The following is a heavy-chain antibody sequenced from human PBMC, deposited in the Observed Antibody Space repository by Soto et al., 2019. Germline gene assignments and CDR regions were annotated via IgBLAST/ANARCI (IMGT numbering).Heavy chain of an antibody. CDR3: ARVHVPSFDY. CDR1: GGSISSSTYY. V-gene: IGHV4-39*01. D-gene: IGHD1-1*01. J-gene: IGHJ4*02. Sequence: SETLSLTCTVSGGSISSSTYYWVWIRQPPGKGLEWIGSIYYSGTTYYNPSLKSRVTISIDTSKNQFSLKLSSVTAADTAVYYCARVHVPSFDYWGQGTLVTVSS. CDR2: IYYSGTT.